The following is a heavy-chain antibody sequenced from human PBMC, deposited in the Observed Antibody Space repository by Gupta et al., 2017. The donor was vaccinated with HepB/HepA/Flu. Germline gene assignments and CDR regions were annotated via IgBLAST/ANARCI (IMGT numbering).Heavy chain of an antibody. D-gene: IGHD2-2*01. Sequence: QVQLQQSGPGLVKPSQTLSLTCAISGASDSSNSAAWNWIRQSPSRGLEWLGRTYYRSKWYNDYAVSVKSRITINPDTSKNQFSLQLNSVTPEDTAVYYCARDSFPTSHSTTGGMDVWGQGTTVTVSS. CDR3: ARDSFPTSHSTTGGMDV. V-gene: IGHV6-1*01. CDR1: GASDSSNSAA. J-gene: IGHJ6*02. CDR2: TYYRSKWYN.